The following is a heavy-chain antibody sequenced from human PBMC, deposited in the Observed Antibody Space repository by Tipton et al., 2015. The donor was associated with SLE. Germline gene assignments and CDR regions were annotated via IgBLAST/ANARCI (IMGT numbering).Heavy chain of an antibody. Sequence: VQLVQSGAEVKKPGASVKVSCKASGYTFTSYEINWVRQATGQGLEWMGWMNPNSGNTGYAQKFQGRVSMTRNTAISTAYMELSSLRSEDTAVYYCARVLSVTTVWWFDPWGQGTLVTVSS. J-gene: IGHJ5*02. CDR3: ARVLSVTTVWWFDP. CDR2: MNPNSGNT. D-gene: IGHD4-17*01. CDR1: GYTFTSYE. V-gene: IGHV1-8*01.